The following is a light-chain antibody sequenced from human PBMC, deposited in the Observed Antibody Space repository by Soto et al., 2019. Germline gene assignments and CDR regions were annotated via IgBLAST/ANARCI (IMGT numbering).Light chain of an antibody. CDR2: EVN. J-gene: IGLJ1*01. CDR1: SSDIGVYNY. CDR3: SSYTTSNTYV. Sequence: QSVLTQPASVSGSPGQSITFSCTGTSSDIGVYNYVSWYQQRPGKAPKLMIYEVNNRPSGVSNRFSGSKSGNTASLTISGLQAEDEADYYCSSYTTSNTYVFGTGTKVTVL. V-gene: IGLV2-14*01.